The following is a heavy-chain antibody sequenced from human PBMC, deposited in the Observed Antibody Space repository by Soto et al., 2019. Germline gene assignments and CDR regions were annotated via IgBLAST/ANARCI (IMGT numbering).Heavy chain of an antibody. Sequence: TSETLSLTCTVSGGSISSYYWSWIRQPPGKGLEWIGYIYYSGSTNYNPSLKSRVTISVDTSKNQFSLKLSSVTAADTAVYYCARVGTMVRGVPARAFDYWGQGTLVTVSS. CDR2: IYYSGST. J-gene: IGHJ4*02. CDR3: ARVGTMVRGVPARAFDY. V-gene: IGHV4-59*01. D-gene: IGHD3-10*01. CDR1: GGSISSYY.